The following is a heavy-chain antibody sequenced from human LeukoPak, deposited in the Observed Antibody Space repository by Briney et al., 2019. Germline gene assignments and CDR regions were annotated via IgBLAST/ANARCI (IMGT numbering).Heavy chain of an antibody. CDR1: GGSISSGDYY. CDR2: TYYSGST. J-gene: IGHJ5*02. Sequence: SQTLSLTCTVSGGSISSGDYYWSWIRQPPGKGLEWIGTTYYSGSTNYSPSLKSRVTISVDTSKNQFSLKLSSVTAADTAVYYCARGYDFWSGYYSGNWFDPWGQGTLVTVSS. V-gene: IGHV4-30-4*08. CDR3: ARGYDFWSGYYSGNWFDP. D-gene: IGHD3-3*01.